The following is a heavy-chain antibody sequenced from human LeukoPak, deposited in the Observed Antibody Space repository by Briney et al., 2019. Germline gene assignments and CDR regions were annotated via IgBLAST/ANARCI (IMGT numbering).Heavy chain of an antibody. CDR1: GFTFSSYW. CDR2: INTDGSST. CDR3: ARARKGYYFDY. V-gene: IGHV3-74*01. D-gene: IGHD1-14*01. J-gene: IGHJ4*02. Sequence: PGGSLRLSCAASGFTFSSYWMHWVRQAPGKGLVWVSRINTDGSSTTYADSVKGRFTISRDNAKNSLYLQMNSLRAEDTAVYYCARARKGYYFDYWGQGTLVTVSS.